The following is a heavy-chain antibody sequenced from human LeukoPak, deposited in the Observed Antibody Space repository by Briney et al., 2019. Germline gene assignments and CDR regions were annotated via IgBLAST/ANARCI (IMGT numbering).Heavy chain of an antibody. J-gene: IGHJ3*02. CDR1: GGSISSGGYS. V-gene: IGHV4-30-2*01. CDR3: ARAQPATVTTSGASDI. CDR2: IYHSGST. D-gene: IGHD4-11*01. Sequence: SETLSLTCAVSGGSISSGGYSWSWIRQPPGKGLEWIGYIYHSGSTYYNPSLKSRVTISVDRSKNQFSLKLSSVTAADTAVYYCARAQPATVTTSGASDIWGQGTMVTVSS.